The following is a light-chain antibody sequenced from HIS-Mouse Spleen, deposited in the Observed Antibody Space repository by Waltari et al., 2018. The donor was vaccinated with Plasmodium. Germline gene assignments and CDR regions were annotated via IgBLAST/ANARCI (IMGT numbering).Light chain of an antibody. CDR3: YSTDSSGNHRV. CDR1: DLPNKY. J-gene: IGLJ3*02. CDR2: EDS. V-gene: IGLV3-10*01. Sequence: SYELTQPPSVSVSPGQTARITCSGADLPNKYAYWYQQKSGQAPVLVIYEDSKRSSGIPERFSGSSSGTMATLTISGAQVEDEADYYCYSTDSSGNHRVFGGGTKLTVL.